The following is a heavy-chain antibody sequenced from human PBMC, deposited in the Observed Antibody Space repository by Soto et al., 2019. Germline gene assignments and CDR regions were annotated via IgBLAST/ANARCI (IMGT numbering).Heavy chain of an antibody. CDR3: AREGSLYVDSVSNLFDD. Sequence: GGSLRLSCAASGFTFSSYAMSWVRQAPGKGLEWVSAISGSGGSTYYADSVKGRFTISRDNAKNSLYLQMNSLRAEDTAVYYCAREGSLYVDSVSNLFDDRGQRSLVSVSS. V-gene: IGHV3-23*01. CDR2: ISGSGGST. CDR1: GFTFSSYA. D-gene: IGHD4-17*01. J-gene: IGHJ4*02.